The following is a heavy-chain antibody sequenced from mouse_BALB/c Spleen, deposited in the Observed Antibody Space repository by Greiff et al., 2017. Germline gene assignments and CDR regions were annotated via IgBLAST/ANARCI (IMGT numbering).Heavy chain of an antibody. CDR1: GFTFSSFG. J-gene: IGHJ4*01. V-gene: IGHV5-17*02. D-gene: IGHD1-1*01. CDR3: ARGDYGSSSYAMDY. CDR2: ISSGSSTI. Sequence: EVQRVESGGGLVQPGGSRKLSCAASGFTFSSFGMHWVRQAPEKGLEWVAYISSGSSTIYYADTVKGRFTISRDNPKNTLFLQMTSLRSEDTAMYYCARGDYGSSSYAMDYWGQGTTLTVSS.